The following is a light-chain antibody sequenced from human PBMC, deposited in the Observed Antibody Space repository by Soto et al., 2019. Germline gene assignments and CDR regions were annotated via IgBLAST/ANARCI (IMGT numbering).Light chain of an antibody. V-gene: IGLV1-51*02. CDR2: ENN. Sequence: QSVLTQPPSVSAAPGQKVTISCTGSSSNIGNNYVSWYQQLPGTAPTLLIYENNKRPSWSPDRFSADKSGTSTTLRITELQTEDDDDYYCGTWYSSLSARVFSGGTKLTVL. CDR3: GTWYSSLSARV. CDR1: SSNIGNNY. J-gene: IGLJ3*02.